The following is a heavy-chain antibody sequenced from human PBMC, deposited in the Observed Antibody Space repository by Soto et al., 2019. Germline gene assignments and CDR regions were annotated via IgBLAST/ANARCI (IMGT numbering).Heavy chain of an antibody. CDR3: ARHAGYYDSSGYLWFDP. V-gene: IGHV5-51*01. D-gene: IGHD3-22*01. CDR1: GYSFTSYW. Sequence: PGESLKISCKGSGYSFTSYWIGWVRQMPGKGLEWMGIIYPGDSDTRYSPSFQGQVTISADKSISTACLQWSSLKASDTAMYYCARHAGYYDSSGYLWFDPWGQGTLVTVSS. J-gene: IGHJ5*02. CDR2: IYPGDSDT.